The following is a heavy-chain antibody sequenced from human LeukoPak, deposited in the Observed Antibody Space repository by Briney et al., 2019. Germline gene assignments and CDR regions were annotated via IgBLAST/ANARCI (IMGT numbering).Heavy chain of an antibody. CDR1: GYTFTSYD. CDR3: ARGGWGGYNYADY. D-gene: IGHD5-24*01. CDR2: MNPNTGNS. V-gene: IGHV1-8*01. J-gene: IGHJ4*02. Sequence: GASVKVSCKASGYTFTSYDIDWVRQATGQGLEWMGWMNPNTGNSGYAQRFQGRVTMTRNTSISTAYMELSSLRSEDTAVYYCARGGWGGYNYADYWGQGTLVTVSS.